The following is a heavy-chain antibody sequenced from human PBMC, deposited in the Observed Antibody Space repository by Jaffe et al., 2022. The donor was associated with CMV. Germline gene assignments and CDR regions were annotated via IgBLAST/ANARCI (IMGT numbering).Heavy chain of an antibody. Sequence: EVQLVESGGGLVQPGGSLRLSCSASGFTFSSYAMHWVRQAPGKGLEYVSAISSNGGSTYYADSVKGRFTISRDNSKNTLYLQMSSLRAEDTAVYYCVKDPVGMVRGVLSHQPVTDYWGQGTLVTVSS. CDR3: VKDPVGMVRGVLSHQPVTDY. J-gene: IGHJ4*02. V-gene: IGHV3-64D*06. D-gene: IGHD3-10*01. CDR1: GFTFSSYA. CDR2: ISSNGGST.